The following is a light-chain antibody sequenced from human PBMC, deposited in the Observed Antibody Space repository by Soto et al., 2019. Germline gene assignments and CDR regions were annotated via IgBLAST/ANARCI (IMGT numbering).Light chain of an antibody. Sequence: EIVLTQSPGTRSLSPGERATLSCRASQSVSSYLAWYQQKPGQAPRLLIYGASSRATGIPDRFSGSGSGTDFTLTISRLEPEDFAVYYCQQRSNWPITFGQGTRLEIK. V-gene: IGKV3-11*01. CDR1: QSVSSY. J-gene: IGKJ5*01. CDR2: GAS. CDR3: QQRSNWPIT.